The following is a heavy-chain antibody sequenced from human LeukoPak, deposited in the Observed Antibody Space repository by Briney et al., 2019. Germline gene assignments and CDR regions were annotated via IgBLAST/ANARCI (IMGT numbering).Heavy chain of an antibody. J-gene: IGHJ5*02. Sequence: ASVKVSCKASGCTFTGYYMHWVRQAPGQGLEWMGWINPNSGGTNYAQKFQGRVTMTRDTSISTAYMELSRLRSDDTAVYYCARGGGNYCSGGSCYWNWFDPWGQGTLVTVSS. D-gene: IGHD2-15*01. CDR1: GCTFTGYY. V-gene: IGHV1-2*02. CDR2: INPNSGGT. CDR3: ARGGGNYCSGGSCYWNWFDP.